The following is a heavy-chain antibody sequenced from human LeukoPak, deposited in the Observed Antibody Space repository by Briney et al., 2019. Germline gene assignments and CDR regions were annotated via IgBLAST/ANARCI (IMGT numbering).Heavy chain of an antibody. D-gene: IGHD1-26*01. CDR2: IYYSGST. CDR1: GASISSYY. CDR3: ARDRGGTYSYYYMDV. V-gene: IGHV4-59*01. Sequence: PSETLSLTCTVSGASISSYYWSWIRQPPGKGLEWIGYIYYSGSTNYNPSLKSRVTISVDTSKNQFSLKLSSVTAADTAVYYCARDRGGTYSYYYMDVWGKGTSVTISS. J-gene: IGHJ6*03.